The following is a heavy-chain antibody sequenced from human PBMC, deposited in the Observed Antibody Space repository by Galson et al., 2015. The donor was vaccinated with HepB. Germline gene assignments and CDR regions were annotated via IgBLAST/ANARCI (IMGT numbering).Heavy chain of an antibody. CDR2: ISGNGGTT. D-gene: IGHD5-12*01. CDR1: GFTFAGYD. CDR3: ARGSGYYIY. V-gene: IGHV3-23*01. Sequence: SLRLSCAASGFTFAGYDMSWVRQAPGKRPEWVSSISGNGGTTFYAASVRRRFTFSSDTSKNTLYLQMNNLRDEDTAVYYCARGSGYYIYWGQGSVVPVSS. J-gene: IGHJ4*02.